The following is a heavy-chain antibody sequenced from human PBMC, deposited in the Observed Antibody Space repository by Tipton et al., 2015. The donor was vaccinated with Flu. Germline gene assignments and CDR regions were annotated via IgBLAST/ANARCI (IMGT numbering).Heavy chain of an antibody. Sequence: QLVQSGAEVKKPGESLKISCKGSGYSFTSYWIGWVRQMPGKGLEWMGIIYPGESDTRYSPSFQGQVTISADKSITTAYLQWSSLKASDTAMYYCARGTADYDFWSGYFYYFAYWGQGTLLTVSS. CDR3: ARGTADYDFWSGYFYYFAY. V-gene: IGHV5-51*01. CDR2: IYPGESDT. J-gene: IGHJ4*02. D-gene: IGHD3-3*01. CDR1: GYSFTSYW.